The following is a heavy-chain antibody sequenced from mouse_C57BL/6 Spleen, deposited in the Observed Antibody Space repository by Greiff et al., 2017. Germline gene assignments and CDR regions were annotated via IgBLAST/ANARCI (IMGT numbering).Heavy chain of an antibody. Sequence: VQLQQSGAELAKPGASVKLSCKASGYTFTSYWMHWVKQRPGQGLEWIGYINPSSGYTKYNQKFKDKATLNADKSSHTSYMQLSSLTYDDTAVYYCARAYYDYDKDDAMGYWGQGTSVTVSA. CDR3: ARAYYDYDKDDAMGY. J-gene: IGHJ4*01. V-gene: IGHV1-7*01. CDR2: INPSSGYT. D-gene: IGHD2-4*01. CDR1: GYTFTSYW.